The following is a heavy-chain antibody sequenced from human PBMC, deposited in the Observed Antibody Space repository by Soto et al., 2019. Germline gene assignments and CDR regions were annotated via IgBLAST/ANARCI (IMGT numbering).Heavy chain of an antibody. CDR2: IIPIFGTA. Sequence: SVKGSCKTSGGTFSSYAISWVRQAPGQGLEWMGGIIPIFGTANYAQKFQGRVTITADESTSTAYMELSSLRSEDTAVYYCARDSGGDRTTSWYFDLWGRGTLVTVSS. CDR1: GGTFSSYA. V-gene: IGHV1-69*13. D-gene: IGHD2-21*02. CDR3: ARDSGGDRTTSWYFDL. J-gene: IGHJ2*01.